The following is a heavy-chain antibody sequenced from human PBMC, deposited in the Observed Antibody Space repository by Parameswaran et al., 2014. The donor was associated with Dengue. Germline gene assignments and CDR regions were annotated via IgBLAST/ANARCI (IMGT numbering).Heavy chain of an antibody. CDR3: ARDKGVGATRGLDEDGMDV. Sequence: RWIRQPPGKELEWIGYIYYSGSTNYNPSLKSRVTISVDTSKNQFSLKLSSVTAADTAVYYCARDKGVGATRGLDEDGMDVWGQGTTVTVSS. D-gene: IGHD1-26*01. CDR2: IYYSGST. V-gene: IGHV4-59*01. J-gene: IGHJ6*02.